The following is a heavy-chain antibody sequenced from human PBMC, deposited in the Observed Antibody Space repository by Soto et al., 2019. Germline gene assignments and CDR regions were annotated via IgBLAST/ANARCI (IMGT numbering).Heavy chain of an antibody. D-gene: IGHD2-2*01. CDR2: VYSDGHA. Sequence: EVQLVESGGALVQPGGSLRLSCAASGFNVSISYMTWVRQVPGKGLEWVSIVYSDGHAYYTDSVRGRFTISRDNSKNTLYLQMSSLRAEDTAVYYCANRKYCPSTTCFDYWGQGALVTVSS. CDR3: ANRKYCPSTTCFDY. J-gene: IGHJ4*02. CDR1: GFNVSISY. V-gene: IGHV3-66*01.